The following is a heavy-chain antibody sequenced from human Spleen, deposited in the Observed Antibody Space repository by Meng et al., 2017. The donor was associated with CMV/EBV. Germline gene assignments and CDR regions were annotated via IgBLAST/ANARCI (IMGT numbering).Heavy chain of an antibody. CDR1: GYTFTAYY. D-gene: IGHD3-16*01. J-gene: IGHJ6*02. CDR2: INPNSGVT. CDR3: ARGGMNYYYYDIDV. Sequence: ASVKVSYKASGYTFTAYYMHWVRQAPGQGLEWMGWINPNSGVTVFAQKFQARVTMTRGTSISTAYMELSRLRSDDTAVYYCARGGMNYYYYDIDVWGQGTTVTVSS. V-gene: IGHV1-2*02.